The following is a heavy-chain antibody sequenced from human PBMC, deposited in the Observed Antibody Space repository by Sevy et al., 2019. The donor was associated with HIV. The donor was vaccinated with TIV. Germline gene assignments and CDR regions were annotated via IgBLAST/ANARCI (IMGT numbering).Heavy chain of an antibody. V-gene: IGHV3-9*01. CDR2: ISWNSGSI. CDR1: GFTFDDYA. J-gene: IGHJ4*02. D-gene: IGHD6-13*01. CDR3: ANDITGTGSNSSWIPGGFDY. Sequence: GGSLRLSCAASGFTFDDYAMHWVRQAPGEGLEWVSGISWNSGSISYPDSVKDRFTISGDNAKNSLYLKMNSLRAEDTALYYCANDITGTGSNSSWIPGGFDYWGQGTLVTFSS.